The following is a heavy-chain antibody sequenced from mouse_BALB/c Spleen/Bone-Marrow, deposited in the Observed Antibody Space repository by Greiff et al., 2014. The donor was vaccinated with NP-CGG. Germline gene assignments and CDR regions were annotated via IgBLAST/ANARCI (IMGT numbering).Heavy chain of an antibody. CDR2: IHPSDSET. CDR3: TRLGGLRVLDY. J-gene: IGHJ2*02. V-gene: IGHV1S82*01. Sequence: QVQLQQSGAELVRPGASVKLSCTASGYSFTSYWVNWVKQRPGQGLEWIGMIHPSDSETRLNQKFKDKATLTVDKSSSTSYMQLSSPTAEDSAVYCCTRLGGLRVLDYWGQGTSLTVSS. CDR1: GYSFTSYW. D-gene: IGHD3-2*02.